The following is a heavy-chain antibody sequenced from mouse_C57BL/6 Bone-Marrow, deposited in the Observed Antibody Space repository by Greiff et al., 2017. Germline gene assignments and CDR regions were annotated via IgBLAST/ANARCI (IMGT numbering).Heavy chain of an antibody. CDR3: ASRGPLYYDYDWVAY. CDR2: IYPRSGNT. D-gene: IGHD2-4*01. Sequence: QVQLKQSGAELARPGASVKLSCKASGYTFTSYGISWVKQRTGQGLEWIGEIYPRSGNTYYNEKFKGKATLTADKSSSTAYMELRSLTSEDSAVYFCASRGPLYYDYDWVAYWGQGTLVTVSA. V-gene: IGHV1-81*01. CDR1: GYTFTSYG. J-gene: IGHJ3*01.